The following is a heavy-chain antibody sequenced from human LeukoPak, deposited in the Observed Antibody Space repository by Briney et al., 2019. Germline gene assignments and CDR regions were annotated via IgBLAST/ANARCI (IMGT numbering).Heavy chain of an antibody. V-gene: IGHV1-3*01. CDR2: INAGNGNT. CDR3: ARPYYYASGSYYPGGY. CDR1: GYTFTSYA. D-gene: IGHD3-10*01. J-gene: IGHJ4*02. Sequence: ASVKVSCKASGYTFTSYAMHWVRQAPGQRLEWMGWINAGNGNTKYSQKFQGRVTITRDTSASTAYMELSSLGSEDTAVHYCARPYYYASGSYYPGGYWGQGTLVTVSS.